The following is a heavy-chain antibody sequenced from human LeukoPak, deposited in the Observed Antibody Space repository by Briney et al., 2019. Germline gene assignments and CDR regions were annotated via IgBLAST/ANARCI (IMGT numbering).Heavy chain of an antibody. J-gene: IGHJ5*02. D-gene: IGHD2-2*01. CDR2: IYYSGST. V-gene: IGHV4-39*07. CDR1: GGSISSSSYY. Sequence: SETLSLTCTVSGGSISSSSYYWGWIRQPPGKGLEWIGSIYYSGSTYYNPSLKSRVTISVDTSKNQFSLKLSPVPAADTAVYYCARDVENGYCSSTSCYSWFDPWGQGTLVTVSS. CDR3: ARDVENGYCSSTSCYSWFDP.